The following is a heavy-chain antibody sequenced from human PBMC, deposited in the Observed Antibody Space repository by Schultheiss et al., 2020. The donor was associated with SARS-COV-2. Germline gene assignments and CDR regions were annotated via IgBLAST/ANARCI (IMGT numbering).Heavy chain of an antibody. V-gene: IGHV4-39*01. D-gene: IGHD2-15*01. Sequence: SETLSLTCTVSGGSISRSGYYWGWIRQSPGKGLEWIGSMFYNDNTYYNPPLNSRVNISEDTSKHQFSLKLRLVTATDTAVNYCASTSVIVVAVAAAWGQGTLVTVSS. CDR2: MFYNDNT. J-gene: IGHJ1*01. CDR3: ASTSVIVVAVAAA. CDR1: GGSISRSGYY.